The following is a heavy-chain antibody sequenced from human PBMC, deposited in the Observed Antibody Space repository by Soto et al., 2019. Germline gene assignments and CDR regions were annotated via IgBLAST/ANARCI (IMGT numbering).Heavy chain of an antibody. CDR3: ANTVTTNHYFDY. D-gene: IGHD4-4*01. J-gene: IGHJ4*02. Sequence: QVQLVESGGGVVQPGRSLRLSCAASGFTFSRYVMHWVRQAPGKGLEWVAVISYDGSNRYYADSVKGRFTISRDNSKNMLYLQMKSLRADDTAVYYCANTVTTNHYFDYWGQGTLLTVSS. CDR2: ISYDGSNR. V-gene: IGHV3-30*18. CDR1: GFTFSRYV.